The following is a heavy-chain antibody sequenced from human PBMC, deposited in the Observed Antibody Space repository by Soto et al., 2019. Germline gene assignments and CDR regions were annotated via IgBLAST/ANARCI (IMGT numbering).Heavy chain of an antibody. J-gene: IGHJ4*02. V-gene: IGHV3-23*01. D-gene: IGHD6-13*01. CDR2: TGVNGRTT. CDR1: GFTFSMSA. Sequence: EVQLLESGGGLVQPGGSLRLSCAASGFTFSMSAMTWVRQAPGKGLEWVSTTGVNGRTTYYADSVKGRFTVSRDNSKNTLDLHMSSMRAEYPAVYYWATVHSASRSFDYWGQGTRVTVSS. CDR3: ATVHSASRSFDY.